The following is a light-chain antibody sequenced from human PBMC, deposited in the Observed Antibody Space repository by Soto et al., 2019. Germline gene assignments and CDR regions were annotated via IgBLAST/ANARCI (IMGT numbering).Light chain of an antibody. V-gene: IGLV1-44*01. CDR2: SND. Sequence: QSVRTQPPSASGTPGQRVTISCSGSSSNIGSNSVNWYQQLPGTAPKLLIYSNDRRPSGVPDRFSGSKSGTSASLAISGLQSEDEADYYCAAWDDSLNGYVFGTGTTVTV. CDR3: AAWDDSLNGYV. J-gene: IGLJ1*01. CDR1: SSNIGSNS.